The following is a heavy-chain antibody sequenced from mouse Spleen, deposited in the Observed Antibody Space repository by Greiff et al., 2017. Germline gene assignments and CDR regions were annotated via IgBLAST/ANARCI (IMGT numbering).Heavy chain of an antibody. D-gene: IGHD2-1*01. CDR1: GYTFTSYW. Sequence: QVQLQQPGAELVKPGASVKLSCKASGYTFTSYWMQWVKQRPGQGLEWIGEIDPSDSYTNYNQKFKGKATLTVDTSSSTAYMQLSSLTSEDSAVYYCARIYGNYDYAMDYWGQGTSVTVSS. J-gene: IGHJ4*01. V-gene: IGHV1-50*01. CDR2: IDPSDSYT. CDR3: ARIYGNYDYAMDY.